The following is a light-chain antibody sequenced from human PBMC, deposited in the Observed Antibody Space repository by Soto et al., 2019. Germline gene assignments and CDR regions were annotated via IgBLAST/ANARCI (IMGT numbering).Light chain of an antibody. V-gene: IGLV2-14*01. Sequence: QSVLTQPASVSGSPGQSITISCTGTSSDVGGYNYVSWYQQHPGKAPKLMIYDVSNRPSGVSNRFSGSKSGNTASLTISGLQAEDEADYYCSSYTSSSVVFSGGTQLTVL. J-gene: IGLJ2*01. CDR3: SSYTSSSVV. CDR2: DVS. CDR1: SSDVGGYNY.